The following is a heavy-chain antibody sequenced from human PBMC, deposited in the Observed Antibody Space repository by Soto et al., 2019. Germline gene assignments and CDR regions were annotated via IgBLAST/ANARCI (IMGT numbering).Heavy chain of an antibody. CDR3: ARRGYGSRWPNVYMDV. CDR1: GFTFSNYE. J-gene: IGHJ6*03. CDR2: ISNNGAHT. D-gene: IGHD6-13*01. V-gene: IGHV3-64*01. Sequence: EAQLVESGGGLVQPGWSLRLSCAASGFTFSNYEMHWVRQAPGKGLEYVSGISNNGAHTDYAKSVKGRFTISRDNSENTLYLQMGRLRAEDMALYYCARRGYGSRWPNVYMDVWGKGTTDTVSS.